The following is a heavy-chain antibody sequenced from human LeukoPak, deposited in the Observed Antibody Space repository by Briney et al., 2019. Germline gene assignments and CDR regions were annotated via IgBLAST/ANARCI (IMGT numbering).Heavy chain of an antibody. CDR3: ARVRYFDWLGLFDY. Sequence: TGGSLRLSCAASGFTFSSYAMHWVRQAPGKGLEWVAVIPYDGSNKYYADSVKGRFTISRDNSKNTLYLQMNSLRAEDTAVYYCARVRYFDWLGLFDYWGQGTLVTVSS. V-gene: IGHV3-30-3*01. CDR2: IPYDGSNK. J-gene: IGHJ4*02. CDR1: GFTFSSYA. D-gene: IGHD3-9*01.